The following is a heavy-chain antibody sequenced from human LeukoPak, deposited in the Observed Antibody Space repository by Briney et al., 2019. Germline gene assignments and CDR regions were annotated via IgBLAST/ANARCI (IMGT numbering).Heavy chain of an antibody. J-gene: IGHJ4*02. V-gene: IGHV3-23*01. Sequence: GGSLRLSCAASEFTFSSHAMTWVRQAPGKGLEWVSALYARGGNTYYSDSVKGRFTISRDNSKNTLYLQMNSLRAEDTAVYYCAKDVGATSVPYYFDYWGQGTLVTVSS. CDR1: EFTFSSHA. D-gene: IGHD1-26*01. CDR2: LYARGGNT. CDR3: AKDVGATSVPYYFDY.